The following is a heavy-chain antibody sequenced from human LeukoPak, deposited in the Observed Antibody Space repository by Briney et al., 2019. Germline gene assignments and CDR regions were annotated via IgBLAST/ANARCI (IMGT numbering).Heavy chain of an antibody. CDR3: ARALLTTTNWFDP. J-gene: IGHJ5*02. D-gene: IGHD4-11*01. CDR2: IKQDGSEK. Sequence: GGSLRLSWSASGFTFSSNWMSWGRQAPGKGVEGGANIKQDGSEKYYVDSVKGRLTISRDNAKNSLYMQMNSLRAEDTAVYYCARALLTTTNWFDPWGQGTLVTVSS. CDR1: GFTFSSNW. V-gene: IGHV3-7*01.